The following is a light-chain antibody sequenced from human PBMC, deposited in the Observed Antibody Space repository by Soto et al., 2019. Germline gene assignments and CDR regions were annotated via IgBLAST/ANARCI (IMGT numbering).Light chain of an antibody. Sequence: DIQMTQSPSTLSVSVGDRVTISCRASQSISSSLAWYQQKPGKAPKLLIYLASTLESGVPSRFSGSGSGTEFTITISSLQPDDFATSYCQQYKSYPVTFGQGTRLETK. CDR1: QSISSS. V-gene: IGKV1-5*03. CDR3: QQYKSYPVT. CDR2: LAS. J-gene: IGKJ5*01.